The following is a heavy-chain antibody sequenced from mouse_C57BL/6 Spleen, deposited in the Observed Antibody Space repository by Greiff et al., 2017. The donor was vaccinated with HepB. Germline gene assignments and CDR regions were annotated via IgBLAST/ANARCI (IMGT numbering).Heavy chain of an antibody. Sequence: QVHVKQPGAELVRPGTSVKLSCKASGYTFTSYWMHWVKQRPGQGLEWIGVIDPSDSYTNYNQKFKGKATLTVDTSSSTAYMQLSSLTSEDSAVYYCARDGSSYFDYWGQGTTLTVSS. CDR3: ARDGSSYFDY. D-gene: IGHD1-1*01. CDR1: GYTFTSYW. CDR2: IDPSDSYT. V-gene: IGHV1-59*01. J-gene: IGHJ2*01.